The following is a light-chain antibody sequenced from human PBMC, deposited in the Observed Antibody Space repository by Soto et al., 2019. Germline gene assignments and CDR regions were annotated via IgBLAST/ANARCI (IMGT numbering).Light chain of an antibody. CDR2: GNS. J-gene: IGLJ3*02. CDR1: SSNIGAGYD. V-gene: IGLV1-40*01. Sequence: QSVLTQPPSVSGAPGQRGTLSCTWSSSNIGAGYDVHWYQQLPGTAPKLLIYGNSNRPSGVPDRFSGSKSGTSASLAITGLRAEDEADYYCQSYDSSLSGWVFGGGTKVTVL. CDR3: QSYDSSLSGWV.